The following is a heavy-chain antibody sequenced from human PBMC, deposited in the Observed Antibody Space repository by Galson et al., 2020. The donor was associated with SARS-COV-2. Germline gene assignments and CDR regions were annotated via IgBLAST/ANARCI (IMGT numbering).Heavy chain of an antibody. CDR2: IWYDGSNK. Sequence: TGGSLRLSCAASGFTFSSYGMHWVRQAPGKGLEWVAVIWYDGSNKYYADSVKGRFTISRDNSKNTLYLQMNSLRAEDTAVYYCARDVPIDYGGNSGDYWGQGTLVTVSS. CDR3: ARDVPIDYGGNSGDY. D-gene: IGHD4-17*01. J-gene: IGHJ4*02. CDR1: GFTFSSYG. V-gene: IGHV3-33*01.